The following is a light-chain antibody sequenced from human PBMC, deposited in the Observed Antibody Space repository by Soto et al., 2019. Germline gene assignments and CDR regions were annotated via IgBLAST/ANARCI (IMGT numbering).Light chain of an antibody. J-gene: IGKJ2*01. CDR2: GAP. CDR1: QSVSSN. V-gene: IGKV3-15*01. CDR3: QQYNNWPRT. Sequence: EIVMTQSPATLPVSPGERATVSCRASQSVSSNLAWYQQKPGQAPRLLIYGAPTRATGIPARFSGSGSGTEFTLTIGSLQSEDFAVYYCQQYNNWPRTFGQGTKLEIK.